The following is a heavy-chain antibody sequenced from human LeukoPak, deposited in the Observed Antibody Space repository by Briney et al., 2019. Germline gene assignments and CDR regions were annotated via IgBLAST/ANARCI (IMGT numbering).Heavy chain of an antibody. D-gene: IGHD3-10*01. Sequence: GGSLRLSCAASGFSVSNNYMSWVRQAPGKGLEWVSVIYSGGSTFYADSVKGRFTISRDNAKNSLDLQMNSLRAEDTAVYYCARYYDGSGSPLDYWGQGTLVTVSP. J-gene: IGHJ4*02. CDR2: IYSGGST. V-gene: IGHV3-66*01. CDR3: ARYYDGSGSPLDY. CDR1: GFSVSNNY.